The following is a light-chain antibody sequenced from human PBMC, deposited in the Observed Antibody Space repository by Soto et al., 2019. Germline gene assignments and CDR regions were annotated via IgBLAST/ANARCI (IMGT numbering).Light chain of an antibody. Sequence: EIVMTQSPATVSLSTGERATLSCCASQSISSKLAWYQHRPGQAPRLLIYDTSTRAAGIPARFSGSGSGTDFTLTISSLQSEDFAVYYCQQYNNWRSITFGQGTRLENK. CDR2: DTS. J-gene: IGKJ5*01. CDR1: QSISSK. CDR3: QQYNNWRSIT. V-gene: IGKV3-15*01.